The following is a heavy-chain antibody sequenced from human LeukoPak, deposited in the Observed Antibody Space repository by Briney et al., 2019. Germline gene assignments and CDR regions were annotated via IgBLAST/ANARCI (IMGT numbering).Heavy chain of an antibody. CDR2: IYYSGST. V-gene: IGHV4-39*01. J-gene: IGHJ4*02. D-gene: IGHD3-22*01. Sequence: SETLSLTCTVSGGSISSSRYYWGWIRQPPGKGLEWIGSIYYSGSTYYNPSLKSRVTISVDTSKNQFSLKLSSVTAADTAVYYCARHPGALYDSSGYYEDYWGQGTLVTVSS. CDR1: GGSISSSRYY. CDR3: ARHPGALYDSSGYYEDY.